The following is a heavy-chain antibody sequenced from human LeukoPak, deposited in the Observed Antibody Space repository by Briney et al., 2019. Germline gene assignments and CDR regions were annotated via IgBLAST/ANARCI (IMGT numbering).Heavy chain of an antibody. Sequence: ASVKVSCKASGYTFTSYYMHWVRQAPGQGLEWMGIINPSGGSTSYAQKFQGRVTMTRDMSTSTVYMELSSLRSEDTAVYYCARGPLLWFGELRAWFDPWGQGTLVTVSS. J-gene: IGHJ5*02. V-gene: IGHV1-46*01. CDR1: GYTFTSYY. CDR2: INPSGGST. CDR3: ARGPLLWFGELRAWFDP. D-gene: IGHD3-10*01.